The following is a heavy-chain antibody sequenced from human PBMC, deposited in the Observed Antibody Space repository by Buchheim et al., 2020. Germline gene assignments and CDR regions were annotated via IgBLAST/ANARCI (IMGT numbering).Heavy chain of an antibody. CDR3: ARLGTTVFYYGMDV. CDR1: GGSISSSSYY. V-gene: IGHV4-39*01. CDR2: IYYSGST. J-gene: IGHJ6*02. Sequence: QLQLQESGPGLVKPSETLSLTCTVSGGSISSSSYYWGWIRQPPGKGLEWIGSIYYSGSTYYNPSLKRRVTITVDTSKNQFSLKLSSVTAAGTAVYYCARLGTTVFYYGMDVWGQGTT. D-gene: IGHD4-11*01.